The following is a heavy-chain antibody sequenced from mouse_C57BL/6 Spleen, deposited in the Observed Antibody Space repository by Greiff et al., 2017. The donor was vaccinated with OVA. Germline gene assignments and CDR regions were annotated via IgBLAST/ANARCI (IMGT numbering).Heavy chain of an antibody. D-gene: IGHD2-4*01. J-gene: IGHJ1*03. CDR2: ISGGGGNT. V-gene: IGHV5-9*01. Sequence: EVKVVESGGGLVKPGGSLKLSCAASGFTFSSYTLSWVRQTPEKRLEWVATISGGGGNTDYPDSVKGRFTISRDNAKNTLYLQMSSLRSEDTALYDCARLTMIPDWDFDVWGTGTTVTVSS. CDR1: GFTFSSYT. CDR3: ARLTMIPDWDFDV.